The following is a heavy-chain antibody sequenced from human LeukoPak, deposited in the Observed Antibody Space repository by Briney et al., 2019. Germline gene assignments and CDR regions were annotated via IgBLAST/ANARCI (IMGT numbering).Heavy chain of an antibody. J-gene: IGHJ3*02. CDR2: ISSSGSTI. CDR3: ARDSSLLISAFDI. V-gene: IGHV3-11*04. D-gene: IGHD2-8*02. CDR1: GFTFSDYY. Sequence: GGSLRLSCAASGFTFSDYYMSWIRQAPGKGLEWVSYISSSGSTIYYADSVKGRFTISRDNAKNSLYLQMNSLRAEDTAVYYCARDSSLLISAFDIWGQGTMVTVSS.